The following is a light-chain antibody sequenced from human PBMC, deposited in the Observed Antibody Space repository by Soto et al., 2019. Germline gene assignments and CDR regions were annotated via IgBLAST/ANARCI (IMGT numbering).Light chain of an antibody. CDR2: DSS. Sequence: DIQITQSPSALSASVGDRVTITCRASQSIGNWLAWYQQKPGRAPKLMIYDSSSLESGVPSRFSGSGSGTEFTLTISSLQPEDFATYYCEQSTTFPLNLGGATRRIS. V-gene: IGKV1-5*01. CDR1: QSIGNW. CDR3: EQSTTFPLN. J-gene: IGKJ4*01.